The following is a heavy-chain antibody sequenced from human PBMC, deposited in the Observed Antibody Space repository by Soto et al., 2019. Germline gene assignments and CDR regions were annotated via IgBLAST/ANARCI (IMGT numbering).Heavy chain of an antibody. V-gene: IGHV6-1*01. CDR3: VRLIGNSWLDF. D-gene: IGHD1-26*01. CDR1: GDSXSSSCVT. Sequence: SHTLSXTCTISGDSXSSSCVTWNWXRHSPSRGLEWLGRTYYRSKWYNDYAESVKSRITINPDTSKNQFSLHLNSVTPEYTAVYYCVRLIGNSWLDFWGQGTLVTFSS. CDR2: TYYRSKWYN. J-gene: IGHJ5*01.